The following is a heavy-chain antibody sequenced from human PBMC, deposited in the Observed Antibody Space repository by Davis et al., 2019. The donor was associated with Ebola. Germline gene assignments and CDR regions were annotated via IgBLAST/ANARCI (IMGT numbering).Heavy chain of an antibody. CDR2: IFTGFSDT. V-gene: IGHV5-51*01. CDR3: ARLIIQTFGSFDI. J-gene: IGHJ3*02. CDR1: GNSFSSHW. D-gene: IGHD1-1*01. Sequence: GESLKISCQDSGNSFSSHWIGWVRQMPGKGLEWMGIIFTGFSDTRYSPSFQGQVTISVDTSINTAFLQWSSLKASDTAMYYCARLIIQTFGSFDIWGQGTMVTVSS.